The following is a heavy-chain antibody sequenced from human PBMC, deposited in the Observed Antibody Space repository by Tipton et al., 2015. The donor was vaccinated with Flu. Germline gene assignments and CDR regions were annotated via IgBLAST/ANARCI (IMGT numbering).Heavy chain of an antibody. J-gene: IGHJ5*02. CDR1: GFTFSSNS. V-gene: IGHV3-7*03. D-gene: IGHD2/OR15-2a*01. CDR3: ARSSTAGGPLRP. Sequence: SLRLSCAGSGFTFSSNSMSWVRQAPGKALEWVANINQDGGDKNYVDSVKGRFTISRDNAENSLYLQMNSLRAEDTAVYYCARSSTAGGPLRPWGQGTLVTVSS. CDR2: INQDGGDK.